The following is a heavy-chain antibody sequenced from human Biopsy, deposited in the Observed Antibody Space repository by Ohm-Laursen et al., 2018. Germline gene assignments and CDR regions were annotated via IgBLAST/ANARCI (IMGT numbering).Heavy chain of an antibody. D-gene: IGHD6-13*01. J-gene: IGHJ6*02. V-gene: IGHV2-70*11. CDR3: ARTPILIVSAGLVYRHRRHLQGMDV. Sequence: TQTLTLTCSFSGFSLSARGMCVSWIRQAPGEALEWLARGDWDDYKDYSASLQTKLSISKDTSNDQVVLTVNNVDPADTATYYCARTPILIVSAGLVYRHRRHLQGMDVWGQGIAVTVS. CDR1: GFSLSARGMC. CDR2: GDWDDYK.